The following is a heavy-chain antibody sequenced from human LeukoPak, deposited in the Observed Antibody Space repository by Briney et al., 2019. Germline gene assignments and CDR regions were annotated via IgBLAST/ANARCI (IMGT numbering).Heavy chain of an antibody. V-gene: IGHV5-51*01. CDR3: ARARYCSSTSCPSPYYYYYMDV. CDR1: GYSFTNYW. CDR2: IYPGDSDT. D-gene: IGHD2-2*01. Sequence: GESLKISCKGSGYSFTNYWIGWVRQMPGKGLEWMGIIYPGDSDTRYSPSFQGQVTISADKSISTAYLQWSSLKASDTAMYYCARARYCSSTSCPSPYYYYYMDVWGIGTTVTVSS. J-gene: IGHJ6*03.